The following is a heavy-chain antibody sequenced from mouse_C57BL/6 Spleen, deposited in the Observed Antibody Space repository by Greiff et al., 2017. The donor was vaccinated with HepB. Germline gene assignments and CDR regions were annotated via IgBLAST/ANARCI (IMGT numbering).Heavy chain of an antibody. CDR2: INPSNGGT. V-gene: IGHV1-53*01. CDR1: GYTFTSYW. CDR3: ARDNYYGSSYVGYFDY. J-gene: IGHJ2*01. Sequence: QVQLQQPGTELVKPGASVKLSCKASGYTFTSYWMHWVKQRPGQGLEWIGNINPSNGGTNYNEKFKSKATLTVDKSSSTAYMQLSSLTSEDSAVYYCARDNYYGSSYVGYFDYWGQGTTLTVSS. D-gene: IGHD1-1*01.